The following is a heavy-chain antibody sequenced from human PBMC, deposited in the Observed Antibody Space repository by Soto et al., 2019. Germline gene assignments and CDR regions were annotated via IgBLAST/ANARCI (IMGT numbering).Heavy chain of an antibody. D-gene: IGHD2-15*01. Sequence: GGSLRLSCAASGFTFSSYAMSWVRQAPGKGLEWVSAISGSGGSTYYADSVKGRFTISRDNSKNTLYLQMNSLRAEDTAVYYCAKLGCSGGSCRENYYYYYMDVWGKGTTVTVSS. CDR1: GFTFSSYA. V-gene: IGHV3-23*01. CDR2: ISGSGGST. J-gene: IGHJ6*03. CDR3: AKLGCSGGSCRENYYYYYMDV.